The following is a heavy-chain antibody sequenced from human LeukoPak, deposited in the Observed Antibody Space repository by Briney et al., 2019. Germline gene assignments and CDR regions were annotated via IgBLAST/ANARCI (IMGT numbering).Heavy chain of an antibody. CDR1: GYTFTGYY. D-gene: IGHD2-21*02. CDR3: ARSAYCGGDCYSYFDY. CDR2: INPNSGGT. J-gene: IGHJ4*02. Sequence: ASVKVSCKASGYTFTGYYMHWVRQAPGQGLEWMGWINPNSGGTNYAQKFQGRVTMTRDTSISTAYMELSRLRPDDTAVYYCARSAYCGGDCYSYFDYWGQGTLVTVSS. V-gene: IGHV1-2*02.